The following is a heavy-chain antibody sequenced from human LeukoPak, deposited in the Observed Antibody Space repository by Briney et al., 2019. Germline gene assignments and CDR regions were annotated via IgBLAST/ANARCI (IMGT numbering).Heavy chain of an antibody. CDR1: GFTFVGNA. CDR2: ISGSGDT. D-gene: IGHD1-14*01. Sequence: PGGSLRLSCAASGFTFVGNAVTWVRQAPGKGLEWVSTISGSGDTYYADSVKGRFTISRDNSKNTLSLQMNSLRAEDTAIYYCARDKNGPETWGQGTLVTVSS. J-gene: IGHJ4*02. V-gene: IGHV3-23*01. CDR3: ARDKNGPET.